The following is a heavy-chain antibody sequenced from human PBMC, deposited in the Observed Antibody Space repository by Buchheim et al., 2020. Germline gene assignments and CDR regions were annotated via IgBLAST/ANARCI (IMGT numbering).Heavy chain of an antibody. CDR1: GFTFSSYE. V-gene: IGHV3-48*03. Sequence: EVQLVESGGGLVQPGGSLRLSCAASGFTFSSYEMNWVRQAPGKGLEWVSYITSSGDIGYYAASVKGRFTISSDNAKNSLYLQMNSLRAEDTAVYYCARDLGAAGQHFDYWGQGTL. J-gene: IGHJ4*02. D-gene: IGHD6-13*01. CDR3: ARDLGAAGQHFDY. CDR2: ITSSGDIG.